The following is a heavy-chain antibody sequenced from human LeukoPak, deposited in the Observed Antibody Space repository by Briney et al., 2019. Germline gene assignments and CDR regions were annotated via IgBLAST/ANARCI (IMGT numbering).Heavy chain of an antibody. V-gene: IGHV4-4*07. J-gene: IGHJ5*02. Sequence: SETLSLTCTVSGGSISSYYWSWIRQPAGKGLEWIGRIYTSGSTNYNPSLKSRVTISLDTSKNQFSLRLSSVTAADTAVYYCARDRYIAPAAHWFDPWGQGTLVTVSS. CDR2: IYTSGST. D-gene: IGHD6-13*01. CDR3: ARDRYIAPAAHWFDP. CDR1: GGSISSYY.